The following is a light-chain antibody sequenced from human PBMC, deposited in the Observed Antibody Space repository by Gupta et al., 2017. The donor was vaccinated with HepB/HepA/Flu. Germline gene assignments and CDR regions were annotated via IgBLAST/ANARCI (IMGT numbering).Light chain of an antibody. V-gene: IGKV3-11*01. J-gene: IGKJ2*04. CDR2: DAS. Sequence: EIVLTQSPATLSLSPGERATLSCRASQSVSSYLAWYQQKPGQAPRLLIYDASNRATGIPARFSGSGSGTDXTLTISXLEPEDFAVYYCQQRSNWPLCSFGXGTKLEIK. CDR1: QSVSSY. CDR3: QQRSNWPLCS.